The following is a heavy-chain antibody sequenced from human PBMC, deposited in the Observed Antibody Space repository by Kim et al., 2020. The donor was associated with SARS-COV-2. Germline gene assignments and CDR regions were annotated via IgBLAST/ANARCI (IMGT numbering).Heavy chain of an antibody. CDR2: ISYDGSNE. CDR3: ARKGHYNDEMDP. Sequence: GGSLRLSCAASGVSFSSYGMHWVRQAPGKGLEWLALISYDGSNEYYADSVKGRFTISRDNSKNTLYLQMNSLRTEDTAVYYCARKGHYNDEMDPWGRGTLVTVSS. D-gene: IGHD4-4*01. CDR1: GVSFSSYG. V-gene: IGHV3-30*03. J-gene: IGHJ5*02.